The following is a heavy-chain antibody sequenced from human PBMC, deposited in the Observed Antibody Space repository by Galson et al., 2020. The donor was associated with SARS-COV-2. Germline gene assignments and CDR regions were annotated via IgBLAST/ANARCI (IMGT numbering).Heavy chain of an antibody. J-gene: IGHJ4*02. CDR1: GDSISTSNLY. D-gene: IGHD2-8*01. Sequence: SETLSLTCSVSGDSISTSNLYWGWFRQPPGRGLEWIGSIHYGGNTFSIASLEGRVSISVDLSKNQLSLKLSSVSAADTAVYFCARHSWAGGDTNGDDDVVDWGQGSPRIVS. CDR3: ARHSWAGGDTNGDDDVVD. CDR2: IHYGGNT. V-gene: IGHV4-39*01.